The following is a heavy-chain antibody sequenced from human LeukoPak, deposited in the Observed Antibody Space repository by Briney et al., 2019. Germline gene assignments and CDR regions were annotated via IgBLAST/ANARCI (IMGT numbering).Heavy chain of an antibody. V-gene: IGHV4-39*01. J-gene: IGHJ5*02. Sequence: SETLSLTCSVSGGSISSSTYYWGWIRQPPGKGLEWIGNIYNSGSTYYNPSLKSRVTISVNTSKNQFSLKLSSVTAADTAVYYCARQAYSSNLGWFDPWGQGTLVTVSS. D-gene: IGHD6-13*01. CDR3: ARQAYSSNLGWFDP. CDR1: GGSISSSTYY. CDR2: IYNSGST.